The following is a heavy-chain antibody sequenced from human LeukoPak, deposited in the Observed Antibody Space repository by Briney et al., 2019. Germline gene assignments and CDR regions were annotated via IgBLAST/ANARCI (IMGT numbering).Heavy chain of an antibody. Sequence: PGGSLRLSCAASGFTFSSYAMSWVRQAPGKGLEWVSAISGSGGSTYYADSVKGRFTISRDNSKNTLYLQMNSLRAEDTAVYYCAKEVAGASSSWYNWFDPWGQGTLVTVSS. CDR3: AKEVAGASSSWYNWFDP. D-gene: IGHD6-13*01. CDR1: GFTFSSYA. V-gene: IGHV3-23*01. J-gene: IGHJ5*02. CDR2: ISGSGGST.